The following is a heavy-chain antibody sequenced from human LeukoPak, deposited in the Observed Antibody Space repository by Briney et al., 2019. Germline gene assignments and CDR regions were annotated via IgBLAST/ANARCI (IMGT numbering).Heavy chain of an antibody. CDR2: ISWDGGST. Sequence: GGSLRLSCAASGSTFDDYAMHWVRQAPGKGLEWVSLISWDGGSTYYADSVKGRFTISRDNSKNSLYLQMNSLRAEDTALYYCAKDSQYYGSGSWYYFDYWGQGTLVTVSS. D-gene: IGHD3-10*01. J-gene: IGHJ4*02. V-gene: IGHV3-43D*03. CDR1: GSTFDDYA. CDR3: AKDSQYYGSGSWYYFDY.